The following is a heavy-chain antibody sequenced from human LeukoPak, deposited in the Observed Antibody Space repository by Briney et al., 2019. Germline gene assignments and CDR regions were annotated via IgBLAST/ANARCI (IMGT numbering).Heavy chain of an antibody. D-gene: IGHD4-23*01. J-gene: IGHJ4*02. V-gene: IGHV3-74*01. CDR3: AGAASRVTSPDY. CDR2: INTDGNTT. CDR1: RFTFSSYW. Sequence: PGGSLRLSCAASRFTFSSYWMHWVRQAPGKGLVWVSRINTDGNTTTYADSVKGRFTISRDNAKNTLYLQMNSLRAEDTAVYYCAGAASRVTSPDYWGQETPVTVSS.